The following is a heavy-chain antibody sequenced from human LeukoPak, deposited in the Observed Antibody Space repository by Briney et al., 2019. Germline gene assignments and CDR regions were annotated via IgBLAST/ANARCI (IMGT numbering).Heavy chain of an antibody. D-gene: IGHD3-22*01. J-gene: IGHJ4*02. V-gene: IGHV4-34*01. Sequence: PGGSLRLSCAASGFTFSDYYMSWIRQAPGKGLEWIGEINHSGSTNYNPSLKSRVTISVDTSKNQFSLKLNSVTAADTAVYYCASEGDSSGDADYWGQGILVTVSS. CDR3: ASEGDSSGDADY. CDR1: GFTFSDYY. CDR2: INHSGST.